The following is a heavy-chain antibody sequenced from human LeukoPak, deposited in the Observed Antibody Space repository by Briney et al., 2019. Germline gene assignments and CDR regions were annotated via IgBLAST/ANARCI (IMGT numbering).Heavy chain of an antibody. J-gene: IGHJ4*02. CDR1: GFTFSRFG. CDR3: ARGGENFFDY. CDR2: IWFDGSKE. D-gene: IGHD3-10*01. Sequence: PGGSLRLSCAASGFTFSRFGMHWVRQAPGKGPEWVAVIWFDGSKEYCADSVKGRFNISRDNSKNTLYLQLDSLRAGDTAVYYCARGGENFFDYWGQGTLVTVSS. V-gene: IGHV3-33*01.